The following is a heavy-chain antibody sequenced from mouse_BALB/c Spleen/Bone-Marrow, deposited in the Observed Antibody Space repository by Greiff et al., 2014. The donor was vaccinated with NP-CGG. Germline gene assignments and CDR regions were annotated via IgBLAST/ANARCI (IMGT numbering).Heavy chain of an antibody. CDR1: GYTFTNYW. CDR3: ASMRSYAMDY. V-gene: IGHV1-63*02. J-gene: IGHJ4*01. CDR2: IYPGGGYT. Sequence: VQRVESGAELVRPGTSVKISCKASGYTFTNYWLGWVKQGPGHGLEWIGDIYPGGGYTNYNEKFKGKATLTADTSSSTAYMQLSSLTSEDSAVYFCASMRSYAMDYWGQGTSVTVSS. D-gene: IGHD6-5*01.